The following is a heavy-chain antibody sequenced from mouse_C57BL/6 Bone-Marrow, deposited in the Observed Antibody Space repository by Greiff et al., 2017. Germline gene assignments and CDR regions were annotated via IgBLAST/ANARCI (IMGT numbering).Heavy chain of an antibody. Sequence: VQLQQSGPELVKPGASVKLSCKASGYTFTSYDINWVKQRPGQGLEWIGWIYPRDGSTKYNEKFKGKATLTVDTSSSTAYMELHSLTSEDSAVYFCSRDYGSSYWYLDVWGRGTTATVSS. D-gene: IGHD1-1*01. V-gene: IGHV1-85*01. CDR1: GYTFTSYD. J-gene: IGHJ1*03. CDR3: SRDYGSSYWYLDV. CDR2: IYPRDGST.